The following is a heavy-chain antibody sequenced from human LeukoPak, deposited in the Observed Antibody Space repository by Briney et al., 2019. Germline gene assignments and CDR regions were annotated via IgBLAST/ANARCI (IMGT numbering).Heavy chain of an antibody. Sequence: QPGRSLRLSCAASGFTFSIYAMSWVRQAPGKGLEWVSAISGSGGSTYYADSVKGRFTISRDNSKNTLYLQMNSLRAEDTAVYYCAKDRRYYYDSSGYYYFDYWGQGTLVTVSS. J-gene: IGHJ4*02. CDR3: AKDRRYYYDSSGYYYFDY. CDR1: GFTFSIYA. CDR2: ISGSGGST. D-gene: IGHD3-22*01. V-gene: IGHV3-23*01.